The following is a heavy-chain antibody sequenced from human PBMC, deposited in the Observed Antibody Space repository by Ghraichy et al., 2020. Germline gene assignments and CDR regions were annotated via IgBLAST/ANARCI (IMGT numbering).Heavy chain of an antibody. CDR3: ARVSDYGDPYKD. J-gene: IGHJ4*02. Sequence: GSLRLSCAASGFTVSSNYMSWVRQAPGKGLEWVSVIYSGGSTYYADSVKGRFTISRDNSKNTLYLQMNSLRAEDTAVYYCARVSDYGDPYKDWGQGTLVTVSS. CDR2: IYSGGST. V-gene: IGHV3-53*01. D-gene: IGHD4-17*01. CDR1: GFTVSSNY.